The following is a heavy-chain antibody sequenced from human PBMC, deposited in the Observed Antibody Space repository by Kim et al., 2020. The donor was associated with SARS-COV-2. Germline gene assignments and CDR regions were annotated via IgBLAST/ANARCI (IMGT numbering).Heavy chain of an antibody. V-gene: IGHV3-21*01. CDR3: ARDRY. CDR2: ISSSSSYR. J-gene: IGHJ4*02. Sequence: SISSSSSYRYYADSGKGRFTISRDNAKNALYLQMNSLRAEDTAVYYCARDRYWGQGTLVTVSS.